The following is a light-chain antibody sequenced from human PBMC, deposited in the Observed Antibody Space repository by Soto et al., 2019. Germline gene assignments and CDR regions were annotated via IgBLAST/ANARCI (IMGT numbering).Light chain of an antibody. V-gene: IGKV1-39*01. J-gene: IGKJ2*01. CDR3: QQSYSSPRT. CDR1: QSISSY. CDR2: ATS. Sequence: DIQMTQSPSSLSASVGDRVTLTCRASQSISSYLNWYQHKPGKAPKLLIYATSNLQGGVPSRFSGSGSGTDFTLTISSLQPEDFASYYCQQSYSSPRTFGQGTKLEI.